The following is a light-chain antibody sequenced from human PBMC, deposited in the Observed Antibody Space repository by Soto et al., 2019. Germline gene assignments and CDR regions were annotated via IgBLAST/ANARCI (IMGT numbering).Light chain of an antibody. CDR3: QQYGSSLFT. CDR2: GAS. CDR1: QSVSSSY. Sequence: EIVLTQSPGTLSLSPGERATLSCRASQSVSSSYLAWYQQKPGQARRLLIYGASSRATGMPDRFSGSGSGTDFTLTISRLEPEDYAVSYCQQYGSSLFTFGPGTKVDIK. V-gene: IGKV3-20*01. J-gene: IGKJ3*01.